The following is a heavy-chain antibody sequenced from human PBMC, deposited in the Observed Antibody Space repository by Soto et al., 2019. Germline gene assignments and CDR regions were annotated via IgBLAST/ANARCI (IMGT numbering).Heavy chain of an antibody. CDR2: INAGTGNT. Sequence: QVQLVQSGAEEKKPGASVKVSCKASGYTFTNYAIHWVRQAPGQRLEWMGWINAGTGNTQYSQNFQGRVTITRDTSANTAHMEVNSLRSEDTAVYYCVTSVPRSGWYYFDHWGQGTLVTVSS. J-gene: IGHJ4*02. D-gene: IGHD6-19*01. V-gene: IGHV1-3*05. CDR3: VTSVPRSGWYYFDH. CDR1: GYTFTNYA.